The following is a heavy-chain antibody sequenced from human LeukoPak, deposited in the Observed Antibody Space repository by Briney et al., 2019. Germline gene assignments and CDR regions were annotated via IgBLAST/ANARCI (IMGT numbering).Heavy chain of an antibody. CDR2: IYTGGST. J-gene: IGHJ4*02. Sequence: PGGSLRLSCAASGFTVSSNYMTWVRQAPGKGLEWVSVIYTGGSTYYADSVKGRLTISRDYSKNTLYLQMNSLRAEDTAVYYCARVSRMLGTSTLDNWGQGTLVTVSS. D-gene: IGHD2-8*01. V-gene: IGHV3-66*01. CDR1: GFTVSSNY. CDR3: ARVSRMLGTSTLDN.